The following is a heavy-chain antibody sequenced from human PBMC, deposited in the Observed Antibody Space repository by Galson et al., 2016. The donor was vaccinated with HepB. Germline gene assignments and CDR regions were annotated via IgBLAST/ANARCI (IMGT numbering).Heavy chain of an antibody. CDR3: ARDPNGNGANYYNYYMDV. CDR1: GFTFSSYG. D-gene: IGHD2-8*01. J-gene: IGHJ6*03. CDR2: IWYDGSNK. Sequence: SLRLSCAASGFTFSSYGMHWVRQAPGKGLEWVAVIWYDGSNKHYADSVKGRFTISRDNSKNTLYLQMNSLRDDDTAVYYCARDPNGNGANYYNYYMDVWGKGTTVTVSS. V-gene: IGHV3-33*01.